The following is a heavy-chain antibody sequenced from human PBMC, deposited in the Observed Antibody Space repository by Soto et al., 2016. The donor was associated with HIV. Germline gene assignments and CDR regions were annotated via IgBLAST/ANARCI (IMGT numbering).Heavy chain of an antibody. CDR2: FDPEDGET. D-gene: IGHD3-22*01. J-gene: IGHJ5*02. Sequence: QVQLVQSGAEVKKPGASVKVSCKVSGYTLTELAMHWVRQAPGKGLEWMGGFDPEDGETMYAQKFQGGVTMTEDTSTDTAYMELRRLRSEDTAVYYCARRYGSSGYYPGGFDPWGQGTLVTVSS. CDR3: ARRYGSSGYYPGGFDP. CDR1: GYTLTELA. V-gene: IGHV1-24*01.